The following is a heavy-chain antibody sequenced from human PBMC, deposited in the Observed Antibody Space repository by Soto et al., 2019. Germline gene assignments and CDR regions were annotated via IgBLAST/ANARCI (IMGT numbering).Heavy chain of an antibody. V-gene: IGHV3-30*18. J-gene: IGHJ6*03. D-gene: IGHD3-9*01. Sequence: QVQLVESGGGVVQPGRSLRLSCAASGFTFSSYGMHWVRQAPGKGLEWVAVISYDGSNKYYADSVKGRFTISRDNSKNTLYLQMNSLRAEDTDVYYCAKDFRYFDLLLFNPDYYYYMDVWGKGTTVTVSS. CDR1: GFTFSSYG. CDR2: ISYDGSNK. CDR3: AKDFRYFDLLLFNPDYYYYMDV.